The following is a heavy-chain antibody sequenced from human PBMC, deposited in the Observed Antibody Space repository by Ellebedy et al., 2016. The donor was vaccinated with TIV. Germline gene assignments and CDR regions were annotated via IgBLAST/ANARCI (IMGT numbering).Heavy chain of an antibody. D-gene: IGHD2-2*01. V-gene: IGHV3-15*01. CDR2: IKSKTDGGTT. Sequence: GGSLRLXCAASGFTFSNAWMSWVRQAPGKGLEWVGRIKSKTDGGTTDYAAPVKGRFTISRDDSKNTLYLQMNSLKTEDTAVYYCTTGVLVVPAGDFDYWGQGTLVTVSS. J-gene: IGHJ4*02. CDR3: TTGVLVVPAGDFDY. CDR1: GFTFSNAW.